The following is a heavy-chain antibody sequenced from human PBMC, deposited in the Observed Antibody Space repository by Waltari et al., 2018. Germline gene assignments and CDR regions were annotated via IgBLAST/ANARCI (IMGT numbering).Heavy chain of an antibody. CDR3: ARDPGPIVGAPDL. CDR2: FNPKKGDS. D-gene: IGHD1-26*01. Sequence: QEQLLQSGSEVKTPGASVRVSCQGTGYTLPHYYLHWFLQHPNQRFEWMGWFNPKKGDSESAANFLGRVTMSRDTSINTVYLDLSGVRSDDTAVYFCARDPGPIVGAPDLWGQGTLVTVFS. CDR1: GYTLPHYY. J-gene: IGHJ5*02. V-gene: IGHV1-2*02.